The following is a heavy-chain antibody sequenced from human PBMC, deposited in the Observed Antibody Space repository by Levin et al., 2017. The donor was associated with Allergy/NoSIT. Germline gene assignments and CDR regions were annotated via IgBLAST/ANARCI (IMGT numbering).Heavy chain of an antibody. CDR3: VRNMPAVTAFDF. CDR1: GGSISNNNW. CDR2: IYHSGRT. D-gene: IGHD1-20*01. V-gene: IGHV4-4*02. J-gene: IGHJ4*02. Sequence: SQTLSLTCDVSGGSISNNNWWSWVRQPPGKGLEWIGEIYHSGRTNYNPSLKSRVTISVDQSRNQFSLMLSSMTAADTAVYYCVRNMPAVTAFDFWGQGTLVTVSS.